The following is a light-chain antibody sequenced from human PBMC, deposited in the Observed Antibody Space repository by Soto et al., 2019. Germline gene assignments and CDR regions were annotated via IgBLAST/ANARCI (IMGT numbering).Light chain of an antibody. J-gene: IGKJ1*01. CDR2: AAS. Sequence: DIQLTQSPSFLSASVGDRVTITCRANEDIINYLAWYQQNPGKAPKLLIYAASTLQSGVPSGFSGSGSGTNFTLTISSLQPEDFATYYCQQLNGYPRTFGQGTKVDIK. CDR3: QQLNGYPRT. CDR1: EDIINY. V-gene: IGKV1-9*01.